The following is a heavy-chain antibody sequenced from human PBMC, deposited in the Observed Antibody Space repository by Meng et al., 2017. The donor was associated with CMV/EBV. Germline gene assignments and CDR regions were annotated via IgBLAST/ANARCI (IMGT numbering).Heavy chain of an antibody. CDR3: ARRGLEWPRDPNYYFDY. D-gene: IGHD1-1*01. CDR1: GYSFTSYW. CDR2: IYPGDSDT. J-gene: IGHJ4*02. V-gene: IGHV5-51*01. Sequence: GESLKISCKGSGYSFTSYWIGWVRQMPGKGLEWMGIIYPGDSDTRYSPSFQDQVTISADKSISTAYLQWSSLKASDTAMYYCARRGLEWPRDPNYYFDYWGQGTLVTVSS.